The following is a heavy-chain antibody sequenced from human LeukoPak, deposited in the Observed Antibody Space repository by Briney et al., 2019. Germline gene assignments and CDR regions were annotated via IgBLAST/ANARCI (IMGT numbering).Heavy chain of an antibody. D-gene: IGHD3-9*01. V-gene: IGHV1-2*02. CDR2: INPNSGGT. J-gene: IGHJ4*02. CDR3: AREYYDILTGSGINY. CDR1: GYTFTGYY. Sequence: ASVKVSCKASGYTFTGYYMHWVRQAPGQGLEWMGWINPNSGGTNYAQKFQGRVTMTRDTSISTAYMELSRLRSDDTAVYYCAREYYDILTGSGINYWGQGTLVTVSS.